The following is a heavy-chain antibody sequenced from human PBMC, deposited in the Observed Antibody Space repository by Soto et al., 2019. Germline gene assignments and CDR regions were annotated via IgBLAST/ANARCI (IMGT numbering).Heavy chain of an antibody. V-gene: IGHV3-23*01. D-gene: IGHD6-13*01. CDR1: GFTFSSYA. CDR3: ARVYSSTVRDFDYSMDV. Sequence: GGSLRLSCAASGFTFSSYAMSWVRQAPGKGLEWVSAISGSGGSTYYADSVKGRFTISRDDSKNTLYLQMNSLRAEDTAVYYCARVYSSTVRDFDYSMDVWGKGTMVTVSS. CDR2: ISGSGGST. J-gene: IGHJ6*03.